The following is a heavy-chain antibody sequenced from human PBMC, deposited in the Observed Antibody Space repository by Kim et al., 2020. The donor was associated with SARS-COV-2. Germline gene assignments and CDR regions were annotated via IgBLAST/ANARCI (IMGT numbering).Heavy chain of an antibody. Sequence: SETLSLTCAVYGGSFSGYYWSWIRQPPGKGLEWIGEINHSGSTNYNPSLKSRVTISVDTSKNQFSLKLSSVTAADTAAYYCARGPYRNPRRGSYYDYWGQGTLVTVSS. CDR1: GGSFSGYY. CDR2: INHSGST. CDR3: ARGPYRNPRRGSYYDY. V-gene: IGHV4-34*01. J-gene: IGHJ4*02. D-gene: IGHD1-26*01.